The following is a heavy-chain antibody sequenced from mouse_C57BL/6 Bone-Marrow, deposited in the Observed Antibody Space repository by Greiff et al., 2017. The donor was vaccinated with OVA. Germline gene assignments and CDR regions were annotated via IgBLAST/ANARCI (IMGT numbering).Heavy chain of an antibody. J-gene: IGHJ4*01. Sequence: VQLQQSGAELVRPGASVKLSCTASGFNIKDDYMHWVKQRPEQGLEWIGWIDPENGDTEYASKFQGKATITADTSSNTAYLQLSSLASEDTAVYYCHLWPRGDYWGQGTSVTVSS. V-gene: IGHV14-4*01. CDR1: GFNIKDDY. D-gene: IGHD1-1*02. CDR3: HLWPRGDY. CDR2: IDPENGDT.